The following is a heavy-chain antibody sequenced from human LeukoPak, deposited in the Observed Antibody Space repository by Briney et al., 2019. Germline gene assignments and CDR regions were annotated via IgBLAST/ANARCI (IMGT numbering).Heavy chain of an antibody. CDR3: ARQGGSGYYFAFDI. V-gene: IGHV4-59*08. D-gene: IGHD3-22*01. CDR2: IYYSGST. J-gene: IGHJ3*02. Sequence: PSETLSLTCTVSGGSISSYYWSWIRQPPGKGLEWIGYIYYSGSTNYNPSLKSRVTISVDTSKNQFSLKLSSVTAADTAVYYCARQGGSGYYFAFDIWGQGTMVTVSS. CDR1: GGSISSYY.